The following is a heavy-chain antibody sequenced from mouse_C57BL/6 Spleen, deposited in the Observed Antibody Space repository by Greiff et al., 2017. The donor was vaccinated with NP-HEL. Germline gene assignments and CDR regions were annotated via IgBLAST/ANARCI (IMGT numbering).Heavy chain of an antibody. D-gene: IGHD2-5*01. V-gene: IGHV1-82*01. CDR2: IYPGDGDT. Sequence: VQLQQSGPELVKPGASVKISCKASGYAFSSSWMNWVKQRPGKGLEWIGRIYPGDGDTNYNGKFKGKATLTADKSSSTAYMQLSSLTSEDSAVYFCASPSYYSNYVGDYWGQGTTLTVSS. J-gene: IGHJ2*01. CDR1: GYAFSSSW. CDR3: ASPSYYSNYVGDY.